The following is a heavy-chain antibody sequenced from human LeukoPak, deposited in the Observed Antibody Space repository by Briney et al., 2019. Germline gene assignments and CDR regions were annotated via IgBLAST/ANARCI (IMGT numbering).Heavy chain of an antibody. Sequence: GGSLRLSCAASGFAFTDYSMNWVRQAPGKGLEWVSSISSSSSYIYYADSVKGRFTISRDNARNSLYLQMNSLRAEDTAVYYCARGGRSTYFDWSPDYWGQGTLVTVSS. CDR3: ARGGRSTYFDWSPDY. D-gene: IGHD3-9*01. J-gene: IGHJ4*02. CDR2: ISSSSSYI. V-gene: IGHV3-21*01. CDR1: GFAFTDYS.